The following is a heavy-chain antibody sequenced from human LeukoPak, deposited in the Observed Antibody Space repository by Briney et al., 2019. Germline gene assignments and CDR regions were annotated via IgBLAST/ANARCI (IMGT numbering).Heavy chain of an antibody. J-gene: IGHJ4*02. V-gene: IGHV4-34*01. CDR1: GGSFSGYY. CDR2: INHSGST. D-gene: IGHD2-15*01. Sequence: SETLSLTCAVYGGSFSGYYWSRIRQPPGKGLEWIGEINHSGSTNYNPSLKSRVTISVDTSKNQFSLKLSSVTAADTAVYYCARDKYLGYCSGGSCYFLKYYFDYWGQGTLVTVSS. CDR3: ARDKYLGYCSGGSCYFLKYYFDY.